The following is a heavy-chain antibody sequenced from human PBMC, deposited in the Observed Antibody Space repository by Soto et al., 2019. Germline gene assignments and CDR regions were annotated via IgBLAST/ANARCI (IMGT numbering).Heavy chain of an antibody. CDR2: VNSNSGNT. CDR3: ARGADRGVDY. D-gene: IGHD3-16*02. V-gene: IGHV1-8*01. CDR1: GYTFTSYD. Sequence: QVQLVQSGAEVRQPGASVKVSCKTSGYTFTSYDINWMRQATGQGLEWMGWVNSNSGNTRIVQNFQGRVTMTRDTSLGTVYMELSSLTSDDTAVYYCARGADRGVDYWGQGTLVTVSS. J-gene: IGHJ4*02.